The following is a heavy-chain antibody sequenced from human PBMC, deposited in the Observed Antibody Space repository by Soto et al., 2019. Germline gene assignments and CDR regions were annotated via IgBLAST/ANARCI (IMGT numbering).Heavy chain of an antibody. CDR3: ARNMITFGGTPTSSEGDFGMDV. D-gene: IGHD3-16*01. CDR1: RYTFSDNW. CDR2: IDPSGSYT. Sequence: GESLNVSCQGSRYTFSDNWSRWVRQKPGKGMGRTGKIDPSGSYTDYSPSFQGHVSLSVDKSVSTAYLQWSSLKASDSAIYYCARNMITFGGTPTSSEGDFGMDVWGHGTTVTVAS. J-gene: IGHJ6*02. V-gene: IGHV5-10-1*01.